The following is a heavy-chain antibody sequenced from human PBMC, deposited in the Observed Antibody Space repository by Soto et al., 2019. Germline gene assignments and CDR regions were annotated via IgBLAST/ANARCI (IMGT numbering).Heavy chain of an antibody. CDR3: ARHKGARGRHWFDP. CDR2: IYYSGST. J-gene: IGHJ5*02. Sequence: SETLSLTCTVSGGSISSYYWSWIRQPPGKGLEWIGYIYYSGSTNYNPSLKSRVTISVDTSKNQFSLKLSSVTAADTAVYYCARHKGARGRHWFDPWGQGTLVTVSS. CDR1: GGSISSYY. V-gene: IGHV4-59*08. D-gene: IGHD5-12*01.